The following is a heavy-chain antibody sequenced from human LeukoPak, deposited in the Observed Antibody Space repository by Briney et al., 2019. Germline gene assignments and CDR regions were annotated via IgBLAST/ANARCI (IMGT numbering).Heavy chain of an antibody. J-gene: IGHJ1*01. CDR3: AKIYYYDSTALSEYFQH. CDR1: GFTFSSYG. Sequence: GGSLRLSCAASGFTFSSYGMHWVRQAPGKGLEWVAFIRYDGSNKYYADSVKGRFTISRDNSKNTLYLQMNSLRAEDTAVYYCAKIYYYDSTALSEYFQHWGQGTLVTVSS. V-gene: IGHV3-30*02. CDR2: IRYDGSNK. D-gene: IGHD3-22*01.